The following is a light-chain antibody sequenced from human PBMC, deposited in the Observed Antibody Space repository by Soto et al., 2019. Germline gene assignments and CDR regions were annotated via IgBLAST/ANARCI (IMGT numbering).Light chain of an antibody. Sequence: QSALTQPASVSGSPGQSIIISCTGTSSDVGSYILVSWFQQHPGKAPKLMIYEGSKRPSGVSNRFSGSKSGNTASLTISGLQAEDEADYFCCSYAGYSTYVFGTGTKLTVL. V-gene: IGLV2-23*01. CDR1: SSDVGSYIL. CDR3: CSYAGYSTYV. J-gene: IGLJ1*01. CDR2: EGS.